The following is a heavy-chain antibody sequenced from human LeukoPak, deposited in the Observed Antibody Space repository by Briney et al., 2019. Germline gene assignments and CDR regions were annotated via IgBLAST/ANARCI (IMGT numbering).Heavy chain of an antibody. Sequence: SVKVSCKASGGTFSSYAISWVRQAPGQGLEWMGRIIPILGIANYAQKFRGRVTITADKSTSTAYMELSSLRSEDTAVYYCARRAGDNYYYYGMDVWGQGTTVTVSS. CDR3: ARRAGDNYYYYGMDV. CDR2: IIPILGIA. CDR1: GGTFSSYA. D-gene: IGHD7-27*01. V-gene: IGHV1-69*04. J-gene: IGHJ6*02.